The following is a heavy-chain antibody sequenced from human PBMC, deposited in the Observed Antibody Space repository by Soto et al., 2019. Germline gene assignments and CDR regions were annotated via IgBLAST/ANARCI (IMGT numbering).Heavy chain of an antibody. CDR1: GFTFSSYG. D-gene: IGHD2-2*01. J-gene: IGHJ5*02. CDR3: AKDRGEVVPPTNENWFDP. Sequence: GGSLRLSCAASGFTFSSYGMHWVRQAPGKGLEWVAVISYDGSNKYYADSVKGRFTISRANSKNTLYLQMNSLRAEDTAVYYCAKDRGEVVPPTNENWFDPWGQGTLVTVSS. CDR2: ISYDGSNK. V-gene: IGHV3-30*18.